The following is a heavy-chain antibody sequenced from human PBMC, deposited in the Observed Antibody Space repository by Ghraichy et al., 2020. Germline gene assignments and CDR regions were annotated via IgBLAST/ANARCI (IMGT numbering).Heavy chain of an antibody. J-gene: IGHJ4*02. Sequence: SQTLSLTCAISGDDVSSNSATWGWIRQSPSRGLEWLGRTYYRSKWYSDYAVSVKSRIAINPDTSKNQFSLQLNSVTPEDTAVYYCARGRSTSGFDSWGQGTLVTVSS. D-gene: IGHD2-2*01. CDR3: ARGRSTSGFDS. V-gene: IGHV6-1*01. CDR1: GDDVSSNSAT. CDR2: TYYRSKWYS.